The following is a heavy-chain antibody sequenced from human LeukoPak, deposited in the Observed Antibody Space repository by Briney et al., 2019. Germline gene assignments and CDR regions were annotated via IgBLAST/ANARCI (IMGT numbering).Heavy chain of an antibody. D-gene: IGHD5-18*01. CDR1: GFTFGDYG. CDR2: IKKDGSEK. J-gene: IGHJ4*02. Sequence: GGSLRLSCTASGFTFGDYGMIWVRQAPGKGLERVANIKKDGSEKYYVDSVKGRFTISRDNAKTSLYLQMNSLRAEDTAVYYCARDLSGVTGYTYGRGIDYWGQGTLVTVSS. CDR3: ARDLSGVTGYTYGRGIDY. V-gene: IGHV3-7*01.